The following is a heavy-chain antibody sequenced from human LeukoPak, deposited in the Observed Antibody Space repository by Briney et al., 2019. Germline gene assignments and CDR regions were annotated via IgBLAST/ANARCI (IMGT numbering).Heavy chain of an antibody. J-gene: IGHJ5*02. Sequence: SETLSLTCTVSGGSISSYYWSWIRQPPGKGLEWIGYIYYSGSTNYNPFLKSRVTISVDTSKNQFSLKLSSVTAADTAVYYCARRDYGDYNFWFDPWGQGTLVTVSS. CDR1: GGSISSYY. CDR3: ARRDYGDYNFWFDP. D-gene: IGHD4-17*01. V-gene: IGHV4-59*08. CDR2: IYYSGST.